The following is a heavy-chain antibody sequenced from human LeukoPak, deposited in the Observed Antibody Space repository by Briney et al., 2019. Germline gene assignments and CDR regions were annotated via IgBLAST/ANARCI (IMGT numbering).Heavy chain of an antibody. J-gene: IGHJ6*02. CDR2: ISGSSGNT. CDR3: AKDREWFGELLSYYYYGMDV. V-gene: IGHV3-23*01. CDR1: GITFSSYA. D-gene: IGHD3-10*01. Sequence: GGSLRLSCAASGITFSSYAMSWVRQAPGKGLEWVSAISGSSGNTYYADSVKGRLTISRDNSKNTLYLQMNSLRAEDTAVYYCAKDREWFGELLSYYYYGMDVWGQGTTVTVSS.